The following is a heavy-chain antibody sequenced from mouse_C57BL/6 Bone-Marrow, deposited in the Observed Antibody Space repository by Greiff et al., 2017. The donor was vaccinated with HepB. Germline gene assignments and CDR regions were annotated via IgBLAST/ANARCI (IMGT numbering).Heavy chain of an antibody. Sequence: QVQLQQSGAELVKPGASVKLSCKASGYTFTSYWMQWVKQRPGQGLEWIGEIDPSDSYTNYNQKFKGKATLTVDTSSSTAYMQLSSLTSEDSAVYDCAREGVPYYFDYWGQGTTLTVSS. J-gene: IGHJ2*01. CDR2: IDPSDSYT. V-gene: IGHV1-50*01. CDR1: GYTFTSYW. CDR3: AREGVPYYFDY.